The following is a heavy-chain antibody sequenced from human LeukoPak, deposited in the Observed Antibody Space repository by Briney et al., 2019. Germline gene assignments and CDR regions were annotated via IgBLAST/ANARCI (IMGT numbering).Heavy chain of an antibody. V-gene: IGHV4-61*02. J-gene: IGHJ3*02. D-gene: IGHD3-22*01. CDR2: IYASGST. CDR3: ARPSTYYYDSSGHGAFDI. Sequence: KPSETLSLTCAVSGGSISSGGYSWSWIRQPAGKGPEWIGRIYASGSTNYNPSLKSRVTISVDTSKNQFSLKLSLVTAADTAVYYCARPSTYYYDSSGHGAFDIWGQGTMVTVSS. CDR1: GGSISSGGYS.